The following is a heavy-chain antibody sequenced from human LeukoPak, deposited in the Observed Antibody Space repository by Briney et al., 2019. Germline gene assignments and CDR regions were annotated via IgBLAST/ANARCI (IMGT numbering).Heavy chain of an antibody. J-gene: IGHJ6*03. CDR2: IYPGDSDT. CDR1: GYSFTSYW. V-gene: IGHV5-51*01. CDR3: ARQPTMVRGASYYYYMDV. Sequence: GESLKISCKGSGYSFTSYWIGWVRQMPGKGLEWMGIIYPGDSDTRYSPSFRGQVTISADKSISTAYLQWSSLKASDTAMYYCARQPTMVRGASYYYYMDVWGKGTTVTVSS. D-gene: IGHD3-10*01.